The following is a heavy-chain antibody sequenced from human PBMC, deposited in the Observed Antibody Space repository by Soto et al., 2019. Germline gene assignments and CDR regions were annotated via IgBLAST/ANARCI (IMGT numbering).Heavy chain of an antibody. J-gene: IGHJ4*02. D-gene: IGHD2-15*01. CDR2: IDSDGRRI. Sequence: EVQLVESGGGLVQPGESLRLSCAASGFTFSNYWMHWVRQAPGKGLVWVSRIDSDGRRITYADFVKGRFTISRDNAKNTVYLHMNSLTAEDTAVCYCVRTSLVVAVATREDFWGQGTLVTVSS. CDR1: GFTFSNYW. CDR3: VRTSLVVAVATREDF. V-gene: IGHV3-74*01.